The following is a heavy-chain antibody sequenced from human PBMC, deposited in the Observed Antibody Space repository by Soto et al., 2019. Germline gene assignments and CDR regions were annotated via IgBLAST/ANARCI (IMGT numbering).Heavy chain of an antibody. CDR1: GFSLSTSGVG. CDR2: IYWDDDK. J-gene: IGHJ4*02. D-gene: IGHD3-9*01. Sequence: QITLKESGPTLVKPTQTLTLTCTFSGFSLSTSGVGVGGIRQPPGKALEGLALIYWDDDKRTSPSLKSRRTITKYASKTQVVRTMTNMDPVYTATYYGARTDYDILTGYRCFDYWGQGTLVTVSS. V-gene: IGHV2-5*02. CDR3: ARTDYDILTGYRCFDY.